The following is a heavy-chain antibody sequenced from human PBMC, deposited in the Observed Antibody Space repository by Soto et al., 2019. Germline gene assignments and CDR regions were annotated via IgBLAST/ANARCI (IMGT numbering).Heavy chain of an antibody. J-gene: IGHJ4*02. V-gene: IGHV4-61*01. CDR1: GGSVSSGSYY. CDR2: IYYSGST. Sequence: ETLSLTCTVSGGSVSSGSYYWSWIRQPPGKGLEWIGYIYYSGSTNYNPSLKSRVTISVDTSKNQFSLKLSSVTAADTAVYYCARVSPLSPTRAGAVAGPDLDYWGQGTLVTVSS. D-gene: IGHD6-19*01. CDR3: ARVSPLSPTRAGAVAGPDLDY.